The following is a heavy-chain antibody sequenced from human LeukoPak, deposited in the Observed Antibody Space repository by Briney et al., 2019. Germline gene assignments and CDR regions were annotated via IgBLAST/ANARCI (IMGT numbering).Heavy chain of an antibody. Sequence: ASVKVSCKASGYSFISYGIIWVRQAPGQGLEGMGWINAYNGDRKYAQNLQDRVTMTTDTSTNTAYMELRGLRSDDTAVYYCAREAARSGFDPWGQGTLVTVSS. CDR2: INAYNGDR. J-gene: IGHJ5*02. V-gene: IGHV1-18*01. CDR1: GYSFISYG. CDR3: AREAARSGFDP.